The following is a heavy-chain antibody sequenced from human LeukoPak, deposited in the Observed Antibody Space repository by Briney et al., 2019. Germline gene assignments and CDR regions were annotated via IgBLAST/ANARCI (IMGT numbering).Heavy chain of an antibody. CDR2: INAGNGNT. V-gene: IGHV1-3*01. D-gene: IGHD3-10*01. J-gene: IGHJ4*02. CDR3: ARLNVDYYGSGSYFFDS. CDR1: GYTFTSYA. Sequence: ASVKVSFKASGYTFTSYAMHGVGQAPGQRLEGMGCINAGNGNTKYSQKFQGRATITRDRSSSTADMDLSSLRSEDTAVYYCARLNVDYYGSGSYFFDSSGQGTLVTVSS.